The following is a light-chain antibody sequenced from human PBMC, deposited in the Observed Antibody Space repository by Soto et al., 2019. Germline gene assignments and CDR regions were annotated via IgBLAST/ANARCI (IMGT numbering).Light chain of an antibody. CDR2: GGS. CDR1: QSVGSRW. CDR3: QQYYSSRT. V-gene: IGKV3-20*01. Sequence: EIVLTQSPGTVSLSPGERATLSCRASQSVGSRWLAWYQQKPGQAPRVLIYGGSNMATGIPDRFSGSWSGTDFTLTISRLEPEDFAVYYCQQYYSSRTFGQGTKVEMK. J-gene: IGKJ1*01.